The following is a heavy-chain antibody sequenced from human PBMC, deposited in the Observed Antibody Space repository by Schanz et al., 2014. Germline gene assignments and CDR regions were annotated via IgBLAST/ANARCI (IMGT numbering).Heavy chain of an antibody. CDR1: GFVFRTFA. J-gene: IGHJ4*02. CDR3: AKDFVPLVQQLIRSGGAHLDH. V-gene: IGHV3-23*01. CDR2: ITGSGSKT. D-gene: IGHD6-13*01. Sequence: EVQLLESGGTVVQPGGSLRVSCAASGFVFRTFAMYWVRQAPGKGLEWVSAITGSGSKTYYADSVKGRFTISRDNSKNTLYLQMNSLRVEDTAVYYCAKDFVPLVQQLIRSGGAHLDHWGQGTLXTVSS.